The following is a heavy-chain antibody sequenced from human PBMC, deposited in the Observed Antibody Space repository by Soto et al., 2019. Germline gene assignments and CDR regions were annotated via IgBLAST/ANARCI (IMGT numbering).Heavy chain of an antibody. CDR2: IYPGDSET. Sequence: GESLKISCKGSGYTFTDYWIGWVRQMPGKGLEWMGIIYPGDSETRYSPSFQGQVTISADKSISTAYLQWSSLKASDTAMYYCARALLYYSATGDYFDYWGQGTLVTVSS. V-gene: IGHV5-51*01. J-gene: IGHJ4*02. CDR1: GYTFTDYW. D-gene: IGHD3-10*01. CDR3: ARALLYYSATGDYFDY.